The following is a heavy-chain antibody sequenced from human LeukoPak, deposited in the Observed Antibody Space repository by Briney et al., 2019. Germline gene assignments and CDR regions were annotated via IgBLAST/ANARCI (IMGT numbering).Heavy chain of an antibody. CDR1: GVTFTNAW. D-gene: IGHD3-9*01. CDR3: TRDNFYWYYGMDV. J-gene: IGHJ6*02. Sequence: KPGGSLRLSCAASGVTFTNAWMSWVREAPGKGLEWVGRIKSKTDGGTTDYAAPVKSRFTISRDDSKNTLYLQMNSLKTEDTAVYYCTRDNFYWYYGMDVWGQGTTVTVSS. V-gene: IGHV3-15*01. CDR2: IKSKTDGGTT.